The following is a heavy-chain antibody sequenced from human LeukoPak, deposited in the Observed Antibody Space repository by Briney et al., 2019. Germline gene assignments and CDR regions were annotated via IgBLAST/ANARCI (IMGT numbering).Heavy chain of an antibody. Sequence: GGSLRLSCAASGFTLGAFAMHWVRHAPGKGLEWVSLIDKDGRKTYYAGSVKGRFTISRDNSKNSLYLQMTSLRTEDTALYYCATWAFYHSLDVWGQGATVTVSS. V-gene: IGHV3-43*02. CDR2: IDKDGRKT. J-gene: IGHJ6*02. D-gene: IGHD1-26*01. CDR3: ATWAFYHSLDV. CDR1: GFTLGAFA.